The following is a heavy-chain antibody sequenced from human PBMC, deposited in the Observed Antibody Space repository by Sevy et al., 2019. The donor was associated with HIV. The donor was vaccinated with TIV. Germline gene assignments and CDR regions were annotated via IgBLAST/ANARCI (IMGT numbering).Heavy chain of an antibody. J-gene: IGHJ5*02. CDR2: IYPGDSDT. Sequence: GESLKISCKGSGYSFTSYWIGWVRQMPGKGLEWMGIIYPGDSDTRYSPSFQGQVTISADKSISTAYLQWSSLKASDTAMYYCARPVSSSWYGRTYNWFEPWGQGTLVTVSS. V-gene: IGHV5-51*01. CDR1: GYSFTSYW. D-gene: IGHD6-13*01. CDR3: ARPVSSSWYGRTYNWFEP.